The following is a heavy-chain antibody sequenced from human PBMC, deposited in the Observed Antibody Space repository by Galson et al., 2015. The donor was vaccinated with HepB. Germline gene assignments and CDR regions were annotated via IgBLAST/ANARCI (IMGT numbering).Heavy chain of an antibody. CDR1: GFTFSYYA. CDR2: ITPSGDNT. V-gene: IGHV3-23*01. D-gene: IGHD6-19*01. J-gene: IGHJ4*01. CDR3: AKVFPEKTDGWYRQALYYFDS. Sequence: SLRLSCAASGFTFSYYAMSWVRQAPGKGLEWVSAITPSGDNTYSADSMKGRFTISRDNSKNTLFLQMNSLRLDDTAIYFCAKVFPEKTDGWYRQALYYFDSWGHGTRVTVS.